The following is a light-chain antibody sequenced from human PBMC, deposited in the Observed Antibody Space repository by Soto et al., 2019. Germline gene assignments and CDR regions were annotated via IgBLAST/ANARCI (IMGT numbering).Light chain of an antibody. V-gene: IGLV2-14*03. J-gene: IGLJ1*01. CDR3: NSYTSSNTYV. Sequence: QLVLTQPASVSGSPGQSITISCSGTSSDVGGYNYVSWYQQHPGKAPKLMIYDVSNRPSGVSNRFSGSKSGNTASLTISWLQAEDEADYYCNSYTSSNTYVFGTGTKVTVL. CDR1: SSDVGGYNY. CDR2: DVS.